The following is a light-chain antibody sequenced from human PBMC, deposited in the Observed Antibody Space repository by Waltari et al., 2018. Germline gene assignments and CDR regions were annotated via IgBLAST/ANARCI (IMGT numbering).Light chain of an antibody. CDR1: QSVGTY. J-gene: IGKJ4*01. CDR3: QQRRNWPLT. V-gene: IGKV3-11*01. Sequence: EIVLPRPPAILPFSPGERATLSCRTSQSVGTYLAWYQQRPGQSPRLLIYDASYRATGIPARFSGSGSETDFTLTISSLQPEDFAVYYCQQRRNWPLTFGGGTRVEI. CDR2: DAS.